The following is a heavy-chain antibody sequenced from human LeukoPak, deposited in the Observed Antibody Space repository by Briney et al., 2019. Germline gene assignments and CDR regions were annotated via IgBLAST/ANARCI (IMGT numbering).Heavy chain of an antibody. D-gene: IGHD3-3*01. J-gene: IGHJ6*03. V-gene: IGHV4-4*07. CDR1: GGSISSYY. CDR3: ARDATYYDFWSGHYYYYMDV. Sequence: PSETLSLTCTVSGGSISSYYWSWIRQPAGKGLEWIGRIYTSGGTNYNPSLKSRVTMSVDTSKNQFSLKLSSVTAADTAVYYCARDATYYDFWSGHYYYYMDVWGKGTTVTVSS. CDR2: IYTSGGT.